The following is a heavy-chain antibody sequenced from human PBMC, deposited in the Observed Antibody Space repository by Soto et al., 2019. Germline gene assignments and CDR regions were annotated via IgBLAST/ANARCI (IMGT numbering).Heavy chain of an antibody. CDR3: TRDPGQWLQFKSTVFDY. V-gene: IGHV3-49*03. D-gene: IGHD5-12*01. CDR2: IRSKAYGGTT. J-gene: IGHJ4*02. Sequence: GGSLRLSCTASGVTFGDYAMSWFRQAPGKGLEWVGFIRSKAYGGTTEYAASVKGRFTISRDDSKSIAYLQMNSLKTEDTAVYYCTRDPGQWLQFKSTVFDYWGQGTLVTVSS. CDR1: GVTFGDYA.